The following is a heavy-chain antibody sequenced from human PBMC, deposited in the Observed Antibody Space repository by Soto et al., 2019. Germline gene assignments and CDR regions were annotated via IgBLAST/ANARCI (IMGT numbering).Heavy chain of an antibody. D-gene: IGHD5-12*01. CDR1: GFTFSSYG. Sequence: QVQLVESGGGVVQPGRSLRLSCAASGFTFSSYGMHWVRQAPGKGLEWVAVIWYDGSNKYYADSVKGRFTISRDNSKNTLYLQMNSLRAEDTAVYYCARDGSGYDRDFDYWGQGTLVTGSS. CDR2: IWYDGSNK. CDR3: ARDGSGYDRDFDY. J-gene: IGHJ4*02. V-gene: IGHV3-33*01.